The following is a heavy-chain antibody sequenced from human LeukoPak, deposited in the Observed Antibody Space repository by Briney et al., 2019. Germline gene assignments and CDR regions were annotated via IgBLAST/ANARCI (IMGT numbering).Heavy chain of an antibody. CDR1: VGTFISYA. CDR2: IIPIFGTE. D-gene: IGHD3-22*01. V-gene: IGHV1-69*13. CDR3: ARDYSSGYYLADAFDI. Sequence: GASVKVSFKASVGTFISYAICWVRQAPGQGLEWVGGIIPIFGTENYAQKFQGRVTITADESTSTAYMELSSLRAEDTAVYYCARDYSSGYYLADAFDIWGQGTMVTVSS. J-gene: IGHJ3*02.